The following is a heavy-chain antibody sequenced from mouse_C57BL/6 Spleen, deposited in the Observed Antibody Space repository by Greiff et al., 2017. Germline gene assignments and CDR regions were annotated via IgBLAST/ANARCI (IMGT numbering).Heavy chain of an antibody. D-gene: IGHD4-1*01. Sequence: VQVVESGAELVRPGASVKLSCKASGYTFTDYYINWVKQRPGQGLEWIARIYPGSGNTYYNEKFKGKATLTAEKSSSTAYMQLSSLTSEDSAVYFCARERGGTFAYWGQGTLVTVSA. CDR2: IYPGSGNT. J-gene: IGHJ3*01. V-gene: IGHV1-76*01. CDR3: ARERGGTFAY. CDR1: GYTFTDYY.